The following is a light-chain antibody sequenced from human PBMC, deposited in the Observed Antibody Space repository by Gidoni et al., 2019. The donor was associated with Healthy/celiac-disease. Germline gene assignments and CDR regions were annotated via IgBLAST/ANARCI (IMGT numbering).Light chain of an antibody. CDR3: QHYNSYSGT. CDR1: QSISSW. Sequence: DIQMTQSPSTLSASVGDRVTITCRASQSISSWLAWYQQKPGKAPKLLIFKASSLESGVPSRFSGSGSGTEFTLTISSLQPDDFATYYCQHYNSYSGTFGQGTKVEIK. CDR2: KAS. J-gene: IGKJ1*01. V-gene: IGKV1-5*03.